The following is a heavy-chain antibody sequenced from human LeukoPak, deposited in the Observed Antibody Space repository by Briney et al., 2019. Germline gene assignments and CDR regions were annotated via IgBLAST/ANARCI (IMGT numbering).Heavy chain of an antibody. J-gene: IGHJ6*03. V-gene: IGHV1-2*02. CDR3: ARDQGYSYGYYYYYMDV. D-gene: IGHD5-18*01. CDR2: INPNSGGT. Sequence: ASVKVSCKASGYTFTGYYMHWVRQAPGQGLEWMGWINPNSGGTNCAQKFQGRVTMTRDTSISTAYMELSRLRSDDTAVYYCARDQGYSYGYYYYYMDVWGKGTTVTVSS. CDR1: GYTFTGYY.